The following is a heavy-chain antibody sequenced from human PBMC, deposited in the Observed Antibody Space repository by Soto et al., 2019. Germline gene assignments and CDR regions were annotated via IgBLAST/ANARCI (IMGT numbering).Heavy chain of an antibody. CDR3: ARHAGTCYFNDIDA. CDR2: VIPILGTT. D-gene: IGHD2-15*01. V-gene: IGHV1-69*12. J-gene: IGHJ6*02. CDR1: GGTFSTYA. Sequence: QVQLVQSGAEVKKPGSSVKVSCKASGGTFSTYAISWVRQAPGQVLEWMGGVIPILGTTNNAQKFQGRVTITADEPTGTAYMELTSLRSEDTPVYFCARHAGTCYFNDIDAWGHRTTVTVSS.